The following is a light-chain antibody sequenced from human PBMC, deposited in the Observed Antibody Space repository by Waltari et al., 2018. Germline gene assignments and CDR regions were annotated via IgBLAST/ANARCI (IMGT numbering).Light chain of an antibody. V-gene: IGLV2-14*03. CDR3: SSYTSSNTYV. Sequence: QSALTQPASVSGSPGQSITISCTGTSSDVGGSNYVSWYQQHPGKAPKPMIYDVSDRPSGVSKRFSVSMSGNTASLTISGLQAEDEADYYCSSYTSSNTYVFGTGTKVTVL. J-gene: IGLJ1*01. CDR2: DVS. CDR1: SSDVGGSNY.